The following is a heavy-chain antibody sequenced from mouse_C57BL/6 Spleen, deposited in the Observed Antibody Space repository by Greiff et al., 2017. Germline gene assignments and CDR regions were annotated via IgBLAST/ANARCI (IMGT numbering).Heavy chain of an antibody. V-gene: IGHV1-64*01. CDR3: ALNWDWFAY. CDR2: IHPNSGST. CDR1: GYTFTSYW. Sequence: QVQLQQPGAELVKPGASVKLSCKASGYTFTSYWMHWVKQRPGQGLEWIGMIHPNSGSTNYNEKFKSKATLTVGKSSSTAYMQLSSLTSEDSAVFYCALNWDWFAYWGQGTLVTVSA. D-gene: IGHD4-1*01. J-gene: IGHJ3*01.